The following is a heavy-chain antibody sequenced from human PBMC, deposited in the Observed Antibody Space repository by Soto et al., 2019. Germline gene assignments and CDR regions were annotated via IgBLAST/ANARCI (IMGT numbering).Heavy chain of an antibody. V-gene: IGHV3-48*02. J-gene: IGHJ6*02. CDR2: ISSSSSTI. CDR1: GFTFSSYS. D-gene: IGHD6-6*01. Sequence: GGSLRLSCAASGFTFSSYSMNWVRQAPGKGLEWVSYISSSSSTIYYADSVKGRFTISRDNAKNSLYLQMNSLRDEDTAVYYCARPEYSTSSYGMDVWGQGTTVTVSS. CDR3: ARPEYSTSSYGMDV.